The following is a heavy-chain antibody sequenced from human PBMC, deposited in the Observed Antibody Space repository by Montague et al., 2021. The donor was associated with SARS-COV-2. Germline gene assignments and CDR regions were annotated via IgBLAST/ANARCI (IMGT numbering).Heavy chain of an antibody. CDR2: IYTSGST. Sequence: SETLSLTCTVSGGSITSYYWSWIRQPAGKGLECIGLIYTSGSTNYNPSLKSRVTMSVDTSRKQFSLKLTSVTAADTAVYFCARGMIRGVTTPFDYGGQGSQVTVAT. CDR3: ARGMIRGVTTPFDY. J-gene: IGHJ4*02. D-gene: IGHD3-10*01. CDR1: GGSITSYY. V-gene: IGHV4-4*07.